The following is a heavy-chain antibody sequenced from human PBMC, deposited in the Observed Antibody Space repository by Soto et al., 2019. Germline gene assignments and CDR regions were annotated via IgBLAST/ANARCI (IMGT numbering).Heavy chain of an antibody. CDR1: GFTFGDYA. V-gene: IGHV3-49*03. Sequence: PGGSLRLSCTASGFTFGDYAMSWFRQAPGKGLEWVGFIRSKAYGGTTEYAASVKGRFTISRDDSKSIAYLQMNSLKTEDTAVYYCTRPYSSGWYDCDYWGQGTLVTVSS. D-gene: IGHD6-19*01. J-gene: IGHJ4*02. CDR3: TRPYSSGWYDCDY. CDR2: IRSKAYGGTT.